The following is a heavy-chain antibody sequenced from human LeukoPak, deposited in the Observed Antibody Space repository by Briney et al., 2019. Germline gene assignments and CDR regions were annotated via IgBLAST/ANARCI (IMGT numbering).Heavy chain of an antibody. CDR2: ISSDGTNT. V-gene: IGHV3-74*01. CDR1: TFTFSRYW. J-gene: IGHJ4*02. CDR3: ARDRAAFGVVQVGY. Sequence: PGGSLRLSCAASTFTFSRYWMHWVRQAPGKGLVWVSRISSDGTNTYYADSVKGRFTISRDNTKNTLYLQMNSLRTEDTAVYYCARDRAAFGVVQVGYWGQGTLVTVSS. D-gene: IGHD3-3*01.